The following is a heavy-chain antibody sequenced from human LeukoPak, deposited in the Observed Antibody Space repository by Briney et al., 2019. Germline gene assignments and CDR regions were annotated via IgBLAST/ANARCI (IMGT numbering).Heavy chain of an antibody. CDR3: ARRELLSTPDAFDI. CDR1: GGSISSSSYY. Sequence: SETLSLTCTVSGGSISSSSYYWGWIRQPPGKGLEWIGSIYYSGSTYYDPSLKSRVTISVDTSKNQFSLKVSSVTAADTAVYYCARRELLSTPDAFDIWGQGTMVTVSS. CDR2: IYYSGST. D-gene: IGHD3-10*01. J-gene: IGHJ3*02. V-gene: IGHV4-39*01.